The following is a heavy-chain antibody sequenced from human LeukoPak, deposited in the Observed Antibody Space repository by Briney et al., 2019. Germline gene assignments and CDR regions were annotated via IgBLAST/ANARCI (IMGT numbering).Heavy chain of an antibody. CDR1: GFSFSSYA. V-gene: IGHV3-23*01. CDR3: VKNLRLVISVAGTPRDAFDI. D-gene: IGHD6-19*01. J-gene: IGHJ3*02. Sequence: GGSLRLPCAASGFSFSSYAMSWVRQAPGKGLEWVSFISGSGATTYYVDSVKGRFTISRDNSQNTVYLQMNTLTDEDTAVYYCVKNLRLVISVAGTPRDAFDIWGQGTVVTVSS. CDR2: ISGSGATT.